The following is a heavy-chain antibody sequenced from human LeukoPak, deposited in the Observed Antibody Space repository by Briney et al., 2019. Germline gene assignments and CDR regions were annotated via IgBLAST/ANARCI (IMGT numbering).Heavy chain of an antibody. V-gene: IGHV1-8*01. J-gene: IGHJ5*02. CDR1: GYTFTSYD. Sequence: ASVKVSCKASGYTFTSYDINWVRQATGQGLEWMGWMNPNSGNTGYAQKFQGRVTMTRNTSISTAYMELSSLRSEDTAVYYCAREGGVTIFGVVIISWFDPWGQETLVTVSS. CDR2: MNPNSGNT. CDR3: AREGGVTIFGVVIISWFDP. D-gene: IGHD3-3*01.